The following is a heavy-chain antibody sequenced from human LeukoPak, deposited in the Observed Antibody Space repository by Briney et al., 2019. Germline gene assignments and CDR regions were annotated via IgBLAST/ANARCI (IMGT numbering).Heavy chain of an antibody. J-gene: IGHJ4*02. D-gene: IGHD3-10*01. CDR3: AKGSPYASGRTFVY. CDR2: ISGSGGST. Sequence: TGRSLRLSCAASRFTFSSYAMSWVRQAPGKGLEWVSAISGSGGSTYYADSVKGRFTISRDNSKNTLYLQMNSLRAEDTAVYYCAKGSPYASGRTFVYWGQGTLVTVSS. V-gene: IGHV3-23*01. CDR1: RFTFSSYA.